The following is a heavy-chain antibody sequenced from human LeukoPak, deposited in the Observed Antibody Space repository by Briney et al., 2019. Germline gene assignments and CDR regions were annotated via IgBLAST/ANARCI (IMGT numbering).Heavy chain of an antibody. V-gene: IGHV3-48*03. CDR2: ISTTATTI. CDR3: ARARV. J-gene: IGHJ6*02. Sequence: PGGSLRLSCAVSGFRDFTFSSYEMNWVRQAPGKGLEWVSYISTTATTIYYADSVKGRFTISRDNARKSVYLQMNSLRAEDTAVYYCARARVWGQGTTVTVSS. CDR1: GFRDFTFSSYE.